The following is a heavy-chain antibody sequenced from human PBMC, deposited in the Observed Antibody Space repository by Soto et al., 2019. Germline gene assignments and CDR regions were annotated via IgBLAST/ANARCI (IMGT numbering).Heavy chain of an antibody. CDR3: AKDRDYPRDYFHY. CDR1: GFTFDTYW. J-gene: IGHJ4*02. CDR2: VSPNGQGI. Sequence: EVHLVESGGTLVQPGGSLRLSCAASGFTFDTYWMNWVRQAPGKGLVWLSAVSPNGQGIYYADSVRGRFTISRDFSKNTVFLHMDSLRAEDTAVYYCAKDRDYPRDYFHYWGQGTLVTVSS. D-gene: IGHD3-10*01. V-gene: IGHV3-23*04.